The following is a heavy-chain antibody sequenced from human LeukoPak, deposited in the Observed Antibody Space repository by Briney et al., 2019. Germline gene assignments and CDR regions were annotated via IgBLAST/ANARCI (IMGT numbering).Heavy chain of an antibody. D-gene: IGHD5-12*01. CDR2: IYYSGST. J-gene: IGHJ4*02. Sequence: SETLSLTCTVSGGSIGSGDYYWSWIRQPPGKGLEWIGYIYYSGSTYYNPSLKSRVTISVDTSKNQFSLKLSSVTAADTAVYYCARADVDIVATIKWDPFDYWGQGTLVTVSS. CDR1: GGSIGSGDYY. CDR3: ARADVDIVATIKWDPFDY. V-gene: IGHV4-30-4*01.